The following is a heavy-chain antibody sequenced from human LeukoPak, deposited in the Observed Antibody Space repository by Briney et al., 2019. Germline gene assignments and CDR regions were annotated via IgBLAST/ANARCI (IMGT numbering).Heavy chain of an antibody. Sequence: QAGGSLRLSCAASGFVVTANYLAWARQAPGKGLEWVSTISNGGDPFYGDSVKGRSTISRDESTNTFSLQLDSLRVEDMGVYYCALLSGGTFDYWGQGTQVTVAS. CDR1: GFVVTANY. CDR2: ISNGGDP. CDR3: ALLSGGTFDY. V-gene: IGHV3-53*01. D-gene: IGHD2/OR15-2a*01. J-gene: IGHJ4*02.